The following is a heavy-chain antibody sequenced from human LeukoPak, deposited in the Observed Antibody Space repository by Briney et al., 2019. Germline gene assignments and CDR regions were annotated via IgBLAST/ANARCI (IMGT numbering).Heavy chain of an antibody. V-gene: IGHV1-69-2*01. J-gene: IGHJ4*02. CDR3: AILIVAGTHFDY. D-gene: IGHD6-19*01. CDR2: VDPEDGET. Sequence: ASVKISCKVSGYTFTDYYMQWVQQAPGKGLEWMGLVDPEDGETIYAEKFQGRVTITADTSTDTAYMELSSLRSEDTAVYYRAILIVAGTHFDYWGQGTLVTVSS. CDR1: GYTFTDYY.